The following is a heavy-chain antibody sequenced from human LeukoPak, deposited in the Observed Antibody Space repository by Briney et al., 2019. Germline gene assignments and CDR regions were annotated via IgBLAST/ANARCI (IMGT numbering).Heavy chain of an antibody. CDR3: ARCPYDSSGYYSVPSHFDY. V-gene: IGHV3-7*01. CDR1: GFTFSSYW. CDR2: IKQDGSEK. Sequence: GGSLRLSCAASGFTFSSYWMTWVRQAPGKGLEWVANIKQDGSEKYYVDSVKGRFSISRDNAKNSLCLQMNSLSAEDTAVYYCARCPYDSSGYYSVPSHFDYWGQGTLVAVSS. D-gene: IGHD3-22*01. J-gene: IGHJ4*02.